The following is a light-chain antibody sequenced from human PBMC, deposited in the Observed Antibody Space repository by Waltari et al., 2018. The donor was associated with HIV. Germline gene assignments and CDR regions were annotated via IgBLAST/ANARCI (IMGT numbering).Light chain of an antibody. Sequence: DIVMTPSPDSLAVSLGERATINCKSSQSLLYSSNNKIYLAWYKQKPGQPPKLLIYWASTRESGVPDRFSGSGSGTDFTLTISSLQADDVAVYYCQQYYSTPRTFGQGTKVEIK. CDR3: QQYYSTPRT. J-gene: IGKJ1*01. V-gene: IGKV4-1*01. CDR1: QSLLYSSNNKIY. CDR2: WAS.